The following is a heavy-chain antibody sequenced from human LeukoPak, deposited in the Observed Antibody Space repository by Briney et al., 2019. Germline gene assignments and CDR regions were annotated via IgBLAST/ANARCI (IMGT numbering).Heavy chain of an antibody. Sequence: SQTLSLTCTVSGVSISSGDYYWSWIRQPPGKGLEWIGYIYYSGSTYYNPSLKSRVTISVDTSKNQFSLKLSSVTAADTAVYYCARWTGLSDAFDIWGQGTMVTVSS. D-gene: IGHD3/OR15-3a*01. V-gene: IGHV4-30-4*08. CDR3: ARWTGLSDAFDI. CDR1: GVSISSGDYY. J-gene: IGHJ3*02. CDR2: IYYSGST.